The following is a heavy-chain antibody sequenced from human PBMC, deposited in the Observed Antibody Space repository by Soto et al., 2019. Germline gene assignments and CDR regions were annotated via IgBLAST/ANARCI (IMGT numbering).Heavy chain of an antibody. D-gene: IGHD6-13*01. Sequence: QVQLQESGPGLVKPSETLSLTCTVSGGSISSYYWSWIRQPPGKGLEWIGYINYSGSTNYNPSLRSRVPISVDTSKNQFSLKLSSVTSADTAVYYCARRYSSAFDIWGQGTMVTVSS. CDR2: INYSGST. J-gene: IGHJ3*02. V-gene: IGHV4-59*08. CDR3: ARRYSSAFDI. CDR1: GGSISSYY.